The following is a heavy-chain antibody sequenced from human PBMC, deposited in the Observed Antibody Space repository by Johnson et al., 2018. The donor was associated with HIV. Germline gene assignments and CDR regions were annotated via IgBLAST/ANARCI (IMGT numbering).Heavy chain of an antibody. CDR2: ISFDGGKK. D-gene: IGHD6-6*01. V-gene: IGHV3-30*03. J-gene: IGHJ3*02. CDR1: GFTFRTYG. CDR3: ARVGQKLVPVPRGAFDI. Sequence: QVQLVESGGGVVQPGRSLRLSCTAFGFTFRTYGMHWVRQAPGKGLEWVAGISFDGGKKYYADSVWGLFTISRDNSNSTLFLQMNNLRAEDTAVYYCARVGQKLVPVPRGAFDIWGQGTMVTVYS.